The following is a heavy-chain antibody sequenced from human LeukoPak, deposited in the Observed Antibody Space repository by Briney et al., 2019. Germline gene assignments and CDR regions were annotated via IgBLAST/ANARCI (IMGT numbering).Heavy chain of an antibody. CDR3: ARGRPVTGSFYFDY. Sequence: SETLSLTCTVSGGSISGCFWSWIRQPPGKGLEWIGYIHASGSTNQSPSLKSRVTISVDTSKNQFSLKLTSVTAADTAVYYCARGRPVTGSFYFDYWGQGTLVTVSS. J-gene: IGHJ4*02. D-gene: IGHD1-26*01. CDR1: GGSISGCF. V-gene: IGHV4-59*01. CDR2: IHASGST.